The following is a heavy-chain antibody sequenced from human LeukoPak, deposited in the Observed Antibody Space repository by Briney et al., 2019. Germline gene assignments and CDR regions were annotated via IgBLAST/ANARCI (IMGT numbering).Heavy chain of an antibody. V-gene: IGHV3-30*02. CDR2: IRYDGSNK. CDR3: ARDIGTSWAFDY. Sequence: PGGSLRLSCAASGFTFSSYGMHWVRQAPGKGLEWVAFIRYDGSNKYYADSVKGRFTISRDNSKNTLYLQMISLRVEDTAVYYCARDIGTSWAFDYWGQGTLVTVSS. J-gene: IGHJ4*02. CDR1: GFTFSSYG. D-gene: IGHD6-13*01.